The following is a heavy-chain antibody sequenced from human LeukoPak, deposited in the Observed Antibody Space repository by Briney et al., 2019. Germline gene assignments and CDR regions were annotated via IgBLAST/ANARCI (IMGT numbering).Heavy chain of an antibody. J-gene: IGHJ4*02. V-gene: IGHV1-8*02. D-gene: IGHD3-10*01. CDR2: INPNSGNT. CDR3: ARVWTMVRGVINY. CDR1: GYTFTGYY. Sequence: ASVKVSCKASGYTFTGYYMHWVRQAPGQGLEWMGWINPNSGNTGYAQKFQGRVTMTRNTSISTAYMELSSLRSEDTAVYYCARVWTMVRGVINYWGQGTLVTVSS.